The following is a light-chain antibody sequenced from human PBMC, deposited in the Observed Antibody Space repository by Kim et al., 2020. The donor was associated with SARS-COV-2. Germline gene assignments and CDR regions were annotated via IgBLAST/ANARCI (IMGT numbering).Light chain of an antibody. V-gene: IGLV3-21*04. CDR2: YDA. CDR3: QVWDTSTEHIL. Sequence: APGKTARIICGGTNLGGKSVNWYQQRPGQAPVLVIYYDADRPSGIPERFSGSNSGNTATLTISGVEAGDEADYYCQVWDTSTEHILFGGGTQLTVL. J-gene: IGLJ2*01. CDR1: NLGGKS.